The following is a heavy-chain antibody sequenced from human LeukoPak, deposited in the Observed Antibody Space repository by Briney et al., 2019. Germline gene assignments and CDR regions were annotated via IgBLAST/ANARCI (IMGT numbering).Heavy chain of an antibody. J-gene: IGHJ3*02. V-gene: IGHV3-30*04. CDR2: ISYDGSNK. CDR1: GFTFSSYA. D-gene: IGHD6-19*01. Sequence: GGSLRLSCAASGFTFSSYAMHWVRQAPGKGLEWVAVISYDGSNKYYADSVKGRFTISRDNSKNTLYLQMNSLRAEDTAVYYCAREVAVASYDAFDIWGQGTMVTVSS. CDR3: AREVAVASYDAFDI.